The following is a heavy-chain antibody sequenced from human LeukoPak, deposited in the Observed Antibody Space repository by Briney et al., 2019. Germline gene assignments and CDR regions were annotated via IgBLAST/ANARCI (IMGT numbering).Heavy chain of an antibody. J-gene: IGHJ4*02. D-gene: IGHD5-24*01. CDR2: ISTSGITI. Sequence: PGGPLSLPCAPSVLTLSRYQILCLPHSPGKAVEGVSYISTSGITIHSEAAVKGLFTFSKDNVKNSMYLQMGSLRAEDTADYCCASRQSYIGYNYWGQGTLVTVSS. V-gene: IGHV3-48*03. CDR3: ASRQSYIGYNY. CDR1: VLTLSRYQ.